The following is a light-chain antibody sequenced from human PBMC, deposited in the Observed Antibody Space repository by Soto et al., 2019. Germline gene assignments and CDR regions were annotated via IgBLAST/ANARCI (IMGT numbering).Light chain of an antibody. CDR1: QGIRNY. CDR3: QRYSSVPV. V-gene: IGKV1-27*01. J-gene: IGKJ3*01. Sequence: DIPMTQSPTSLSASVGDRVTITCRASQGIRNYVAWYQQILGKAPKLLIYAASTLQSGVPSRFSGSGSGTDFTLTINGLQPEDVATYSCQRYSSVPVFGPGTKVEIK. CDR2: AAS.